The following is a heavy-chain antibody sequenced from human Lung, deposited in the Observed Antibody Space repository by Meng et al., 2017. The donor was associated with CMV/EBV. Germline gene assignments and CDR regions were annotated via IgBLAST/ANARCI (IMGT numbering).Heavy chain of an antibody. CDR3: ARDDNWGPDY. Sequence: SXXVSCKTSGYTFAGHYLHWLRQAPGQGLEWMAWIHYDTGETNYAQNFHGRVTVTRDTSITTVYMELRSLRPDDTAMYYCARDDNWGPDYWGQGTLVTVSS. V-gene: IGHV1-2*02. D-gene: IGHD7-27*01. J-gene: IGHJ4*02. CDR1: GYTFAGHY. CDR2: IHYDTGET.